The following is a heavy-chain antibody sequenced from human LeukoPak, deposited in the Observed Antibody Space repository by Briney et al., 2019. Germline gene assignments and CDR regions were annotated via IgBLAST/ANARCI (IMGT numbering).Heavy chain of an antibody. CDR3: ARFKPPEQLVSFAFDI. J-gene: IGHJ3*02. CDR2: SNPGDLDT. D-gene: IGHD6-6*01. CDR1: GSPFATDC. V-gene: IGHV5-51*03. Sequence: GDPLKFSGKRPGSPFATDCSAGVGQLPGKGLDGWGISNPGDLDTRYSLSFQGQVTISPDKSISTAYLQWSSLKASDTAMYCCARFKPPEQLVSFAFDIWGQGTMVTVSS.